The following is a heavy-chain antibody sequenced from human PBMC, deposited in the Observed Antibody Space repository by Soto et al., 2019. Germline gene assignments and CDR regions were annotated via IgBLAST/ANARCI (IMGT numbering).Heavy chain of an antibody. Sequence: SETLSLTCTVSGGSISSGGYYWSWIRQHPGKGLEWIGYIYYSGSTYYNPSLKSRVTISVDTSKNQFSLKLSSVTAADTAVYYCAREPIQEYCSGGSCYNYYSMDVWGQGTTVTVSS. D-gene: IGHD2-15*01. V-gene: IGHV4-31*03. CDR2: IYYSGST. CDR3: AREPIQEYCSGGSCYNYYSMDV. CDR1: GGSISSGGYY. J-gene: IGHJ6*02.